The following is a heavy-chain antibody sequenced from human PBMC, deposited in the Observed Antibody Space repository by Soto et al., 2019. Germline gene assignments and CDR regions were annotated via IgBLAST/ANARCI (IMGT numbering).Heavy chain of an antibody. CDR2: IKQDGSDK. J-gene: IGHJ4*02. CDR1: GFTISNYW. CDR3: ARDIDRSFDY. Sequence: GGSLRLSCAASGFTISNYWMTWVRQAPGKGLEWVANIKQDGSDKYYVDSVKGRFTISRDNAKNSLYLQMNSLRVEDTAVYYCARDIDRSFDYWGQGTLVTVSS. V-gene: IGHV3-7*01. D-gene: IGHD2-15*01.